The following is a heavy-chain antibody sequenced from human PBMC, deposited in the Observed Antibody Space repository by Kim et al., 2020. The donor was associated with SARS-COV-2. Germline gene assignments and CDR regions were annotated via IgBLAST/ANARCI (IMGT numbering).Heavy chain of an antibody. Sequence: ASVKGRFTSSRANAKNSLYLQMNSLRAEDTAVYYCARVADIVVVPAAPDYWGQGTLVTVSS. J-gene: IGHJ4*02. CDR3: ARVADIVVVPAAPDY. D-gene: IGHD2-2*01. V-gene: IGHV3-21*01.